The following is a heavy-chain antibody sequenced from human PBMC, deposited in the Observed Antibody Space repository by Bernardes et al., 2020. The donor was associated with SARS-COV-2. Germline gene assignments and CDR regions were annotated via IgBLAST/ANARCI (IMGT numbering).Heavy chain of an antibody. CDR2: IKRNGGST. V-gene: IGHV3-20*04. CDR3: VRGYFYGPFDY. Sequence: GGSLRLLCASSGFRFDDYVMSWVRTGPGKVLEWVSGIKRNGGSTGYADSVKGRFTISRDNAKNSLYLQVNSLRAEDTALYYCVRGYFYGPFDYWGQGILVTVSS. CDR1: GFRFDDYV. J-gene: IGHJ4*02. D-gene: IGHD5-18*01.